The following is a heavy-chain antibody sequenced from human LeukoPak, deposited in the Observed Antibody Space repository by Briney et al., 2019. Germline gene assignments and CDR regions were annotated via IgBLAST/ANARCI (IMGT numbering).Heavy chain of an antibody. CDR2: ISASGSNT. CDR3: ARVLLEGAFDI. J-gene: IGHJ3*02. Sequence: GGSLRLSCAASRFTFSTYAMSWVRQAPGKGLEWVSSISASGSNTYYADSVKGRFTISRDNSKNSLYLQMNSLRAEDTAVYYCARVLLEGAFDIWGQGTMVTVSS. CDR1: RFTFSTYA. V-gene: IGHV3-23*01. D-gene: IGHD1-1*01.